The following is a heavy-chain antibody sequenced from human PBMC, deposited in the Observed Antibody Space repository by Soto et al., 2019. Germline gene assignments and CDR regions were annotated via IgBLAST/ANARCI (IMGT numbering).Heavy chain of an antibody. CDR1: GGTFSSYA. Sequence: SVKVSCKASGGTFSSYAISWVRQAPGQGLEWMGGIIPIFGTANYAQKFQGRVTITADESTSTAYMELSRLRSEDTAVYYCARDNKNHYYDRSLGYWGQGTLVTVSS. D-gene: IGHD3-22*01. V-gene: IGHV1-69*13. J-gene: IGHJ4*02. CDR2: IIPIFGTA. CDR3: ARDNKNHYYDRSLGY.